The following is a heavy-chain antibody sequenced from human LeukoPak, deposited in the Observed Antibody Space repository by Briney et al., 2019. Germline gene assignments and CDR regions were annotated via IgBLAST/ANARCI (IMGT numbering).Heavy chain of an antibody. CDR1: GSSIASGSYY. CDR3: VRDIGNFEIDY. D-gene: IGHD1-7*01. Sequence: SETLSLTRSVSGSSIASGSYYWGWVRQSPGKGLDWIGSVHSNGKTYYSPSLNNRLIISADTSTDQFSLRLSPVTAADTAVYFCVRDIGNFEIDYWGQGTLVTVSS. V-gene: IGHV4-39*02. CDR2: VHSNGKT. J-gene: IGHJ4*02.